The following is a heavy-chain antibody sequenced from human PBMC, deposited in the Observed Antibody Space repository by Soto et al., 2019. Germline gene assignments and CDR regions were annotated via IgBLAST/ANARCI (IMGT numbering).Heavy chain of an antibody. CDR2: IYLSGST. CDR1: GFSVSSSY. V-gene: IGHV3-66*01. CDR3: VRGKVGTNPNWLDP. Sequence: EVQLVESGGGLVQPGGSLRLSCAASGFSVSSSYLYWVRQAPGKGLEWVSSIYLSGSTYYTDSVKGRFSISRDNCKNTLYLQMNSLGAEDTAIYYCVRGKVGTNPNWLDPWGQGSLVTVSS. J-gene: IGHJ5*02. D-gene: IGHD2-21*02.